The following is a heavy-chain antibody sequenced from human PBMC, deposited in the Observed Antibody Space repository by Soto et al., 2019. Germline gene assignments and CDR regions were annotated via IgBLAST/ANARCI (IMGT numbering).Heavy chain of an antibody. J-gene: IGHJ4*02. D-gene: IGHD3-10*01. CDR2: IKSKTDGGTT. CDR1: GFTFSSYA. CDR3: TTAEVVRGVISNY. Sequence: PGGSLRLSCTASGFTFSSYAMSWVRRAPGKGLEWVGRIKSKTDGGTTDYAAPVKGRFTISRDDSKNTLYLQMNSLKTEDTAVYYCTTAEVVRGVISNYWGQGTLVTVSS. V-gene: IGHV3-15*01.